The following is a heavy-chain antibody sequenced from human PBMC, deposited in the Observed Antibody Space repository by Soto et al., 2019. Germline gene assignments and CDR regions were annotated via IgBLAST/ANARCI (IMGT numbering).Heavy chain of an antibody. V-gene: IGHV3-30*18. CDR3: AKDRPKGYDDSSGNWDH. D-gene: IGHD3-22*01. CDR1: GFTFSSYG. CDR2: ISYDGGNK. J-gene: IGHJ4*02. Sequence: GGSLRLSCAASGFTFSSYGMHWVRQAPGKGLEWVAVISYDGGNKYYADSVKGRFTISRDNSKNTLYLQMNSLRAEDTAVYYCAKDRPKGYDDSSGNWDHLSQGTLVTVSS.